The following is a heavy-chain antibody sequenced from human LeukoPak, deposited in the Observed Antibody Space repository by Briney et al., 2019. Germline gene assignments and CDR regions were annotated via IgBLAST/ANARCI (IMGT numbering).Heavy chain of an antibody. Sequence: GASVKVSCKASGGTFISYAISWVRQAPGQGLEWMGGIIPIFGTANYAQKFQGRVTITADESTSTAYMELSSLRSEDTAVYYCASDYYGSGSYYGHAQVWWFDPWGQGTLVTVSS. V-gene: IGHV1-69*01. CDR3: ASDYYGSGSYYGHAQVWWFDP. CDR1: GGTFISYA. J-gene: IGHJ5*02. CDR2: IIPIFGTA. D-gene: IGHD3-10*01.